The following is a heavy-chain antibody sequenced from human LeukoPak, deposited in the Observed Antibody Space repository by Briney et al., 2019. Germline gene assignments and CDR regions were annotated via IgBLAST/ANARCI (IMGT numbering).Heavy chain of an antibody. CDR2: ISPYNGNT. D-gene: IGHD1-26*01. CDR1: GYTFTSYG. Sequence: ASVKVSSTASGYTFTSYGITWVRQAPGQGLEWMGWISPYNGNTNYAQKLQGRVTMTTDTSTSTAYMELRSLRSDDTAVYYCATTHSGTYDYWGQGTLVIVSS. V-gene: IGHV1-18*01. CDR3: ATTHSGTYDY. J-gene: IGHJ4*02.